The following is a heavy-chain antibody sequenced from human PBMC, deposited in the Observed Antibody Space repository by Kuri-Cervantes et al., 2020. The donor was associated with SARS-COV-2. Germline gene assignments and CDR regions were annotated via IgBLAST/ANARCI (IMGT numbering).Heavy chain of an antibody. D-gene: IGHD3-9*01. J-gene: IGHJ4*02. Sequence: GGSLRLSCAASGFTFDDYAMHWVRQAPGKGLEWVSGISWNSGSIGYADSVKGRFTISRDNAKNSLYLQMNSLRAEDTAVYYCVRRSSHGRGVDFDIWGQGTLVTVSS. CDR1: GFTFDDYA. CDR3: VRRSSHGRGVDFDI. CDR2: ISWNSGSI. V-gene: IGHV3-9*01.